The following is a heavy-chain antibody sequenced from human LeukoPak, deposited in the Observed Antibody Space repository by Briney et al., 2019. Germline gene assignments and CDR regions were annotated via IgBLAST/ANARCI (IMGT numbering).Heavy chain of an antibody. V-gene: IGHV4-59*11. CDR3: ARSSGWYGSFDY. D-gene: IGHD6-19*01. CDR1: GGSISSHY. CDR2: IYYSGST. J-gene: IGHJ4*02. Sequence: SETLSLTCTVSGGSISSHYWSWIRQSPGKGLEWIGYIYYSGSTNYNPSLKSRVTISVDTSKNQFSLKLSSVTAADTAVYYCARSSGWYGSFDYWAREPWSPSPQ.